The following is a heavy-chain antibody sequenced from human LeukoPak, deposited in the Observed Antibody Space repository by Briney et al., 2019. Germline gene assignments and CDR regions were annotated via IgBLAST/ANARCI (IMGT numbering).Heavy chain of an antibody. CDR2: ISGSGGST. CDR1: GFTFSHYS. CDR3: AKALAASPYYYGMDV. J-gene: IGHJ6*02. Sequence: GGSLRLSCVASGFTFSHYSMNWVRQAPGKGLEWVSAISGSGGSTYYADSVKGRFTISRDNSKNTLYLQMNSLRAEDTAVYYCAKALAASPYYYGMDVWGQGTTVTVSS. V-gene: IGHV3-23*01. D-gene: IGHD6-25*01.